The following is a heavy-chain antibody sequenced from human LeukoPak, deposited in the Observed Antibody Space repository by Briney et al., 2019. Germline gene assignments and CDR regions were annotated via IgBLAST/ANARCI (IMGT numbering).Heavy chain of an antibody. CDR3: ARDRSYTSASLDY. J-gene: IGHJ4*02. D-gene: IGHD6-19*01. CDR2: ISYDGNDK. CDR1: GFTFSHYV. Sequence: GGSLRLSCAASGFTFSHYVMQWVRQAPGKGLEWVAVISYDGNDKYYADSVKGRFTISRDNSNSILFLQMNSLRDDDTAVYYCARDRSYTSASLDYWGQGTLVTVSS. V-gene: IGHV3-30*03.